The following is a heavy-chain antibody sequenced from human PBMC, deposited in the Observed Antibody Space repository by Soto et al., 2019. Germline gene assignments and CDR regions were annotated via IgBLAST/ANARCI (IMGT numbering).Heavy chain of an antibody. CDR3: AKDNDNGYSDY. V-gene: IGHV3-23*01. D-gene: IGHD1-1*01. J-gene: IGHJ4*02. CDR2: ISGSGGST. Sequence: EVQLLESGGGLVQPGGSLRLSCAASGFTFSSYAMSWVRQAPGKGLEWVSAISGSGGSTYYADSVKGRFTISRDNPKNTRYLEMNSLRAEDAAVYYCAKDNDNGYSDYWGQGTLVTVSS. CDR1: GFTFSSYA.